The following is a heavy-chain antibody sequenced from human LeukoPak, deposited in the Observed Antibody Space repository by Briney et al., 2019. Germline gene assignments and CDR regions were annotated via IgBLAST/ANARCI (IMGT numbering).Heavy chain of an antibody. D-gene: IGHD6-19*01. CDR2: MNANSGNT. V-gene: IGHV1-8*01. J-gene: IGHJ4*02. CDR3: ARRYSSGWYLDYFDY. CDR1: GYTFTSYD. Sequence: ASVTVSCKASGYTFTSYDINGVRQATGQGLEWMGWMNANSGNTGYAQKFQGRVTMTRNTSISTAYMELSSLSSQDTAVYYCARRYSSGWYLDYFDYWGQGTMVTVSS.